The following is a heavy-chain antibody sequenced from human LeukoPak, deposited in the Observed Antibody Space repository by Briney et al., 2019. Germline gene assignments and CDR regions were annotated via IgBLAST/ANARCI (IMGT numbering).Heavy chain of an antibody. CDR1: GFTFSSYA. Sequence: GGSLRPSCAASGFTFSSYAMHWVRQAPGKGLEWVAVISYDGSNKYYADSVKGRFTISRDNSKNTLYLQMNSLRAEDTAVYYCARVYARLGSGWYDAPHYWGQGTLVTVSS. D-gene: IGHD6-19*01. V-gene: IGHV3-30*04. CDR2: ISYDGSNK. CDR3: ARVYARLGSGWYDAPHY. J-gene: IGHJ4*02.